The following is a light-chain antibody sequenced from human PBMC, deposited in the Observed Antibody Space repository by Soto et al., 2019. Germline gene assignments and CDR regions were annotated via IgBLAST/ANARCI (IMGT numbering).Light chain of an antibody. V-gene: IGKV1D-16*01. CDR2: AAS. CDR3: QQYNTYST. CDR1: QDLDRW. Sequence: DIQMTQSPSSLSASVGDRVTITCRASQDLDRWLAWYQQKPGEAPKVLIFAASSLQSGLPSRFSGGGSGTEFTLTISSLQPDDFATYYCQQYNTYSTFGRGTRLEIK. J-gene: IGKJ5*01.